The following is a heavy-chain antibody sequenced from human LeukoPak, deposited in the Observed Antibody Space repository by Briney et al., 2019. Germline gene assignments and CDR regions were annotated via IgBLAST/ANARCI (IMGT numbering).Heavy chain of an antibody. V-gene: IGHV3-11*01. Sequence: GGSLRLSCAASGFIFSDFYMSWLRQTPGKGLEWVAHISMSGTTMEYADSVKGRFTISRDNAKDSLYLQMNSLGAEDTAVYYCAKGHTFGMIWGQGTLVTVSS. CDR2: ISMSGTTM. CDR1: GFIFSDFY. D-gene: IGHD3-3*01. J-gene: IGHJ4*02. CDR3: AKGHTFGMI.